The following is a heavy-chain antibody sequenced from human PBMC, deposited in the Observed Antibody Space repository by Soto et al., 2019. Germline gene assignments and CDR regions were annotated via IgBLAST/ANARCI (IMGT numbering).Heavy chain of an antibody. CDR3: AKGVGARRYYFDC. CDR2: ISGSDDTT. J-gene: IGHJ4*02. V-gene: IGHV3-23*01. CDR1: GFTFSTYA. Sequence: EVQLLESGGGLVQPGGSLRLSCVASGFTFSTYAMSWVRQAPGKGLEWVSGISGSDDTTYYADSVKGRFTVSRDSSKNTLYLQMNSLRAEDTAVNYCAKGVGARRYYFDCWGQGTLVTVSS. D-gene: IGHD1-26*01.